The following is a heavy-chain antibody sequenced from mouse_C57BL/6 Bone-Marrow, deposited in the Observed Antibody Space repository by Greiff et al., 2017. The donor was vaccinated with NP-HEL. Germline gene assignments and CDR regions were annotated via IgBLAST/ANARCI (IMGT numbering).Heavy chain of an antibody. J-gene: IGHJ2*01. CDR1: GFNIQNTY. CDR2: IDPATGNT. D-gene: IGHD1-1*01. V-gene: IGHV14-3*01. CDR3: ARIYYYGSSYFDY. Sequence: VQLQQSVAELVRPGASVKLSCTASGFNIQNTYMHWVKQRPEQGLEWIGRIDPATGNTKYAPKFQGKATITADTSSNTAYLQLSSLTSEDTAIYYCARIYYYGSSYFDYWGQGTTLTVSS.